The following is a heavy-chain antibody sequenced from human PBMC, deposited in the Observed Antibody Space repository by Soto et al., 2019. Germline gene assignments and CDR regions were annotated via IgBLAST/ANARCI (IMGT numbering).Heavy chain of an antibody. Sequence: QVQLVQSGAEVKKPGASVKVSCKASGYTFTDHYIHWVPQAPGQGLEWLGLMNPSGGSTDYAQKFRGRVTIARDTSTGTVYMELSSLRSEDTAVYYCARPPFPGCINAVCYPFDYWGQGTLGTVSS. J-gene: IGHJ4*02. CDR2: MNPSGGST. D-gene: IGHD2-8*01. CDR1: GYTFTDHY. V-gene: IGHV1-46*01. CDR3: ARPPFPGCINAVCYPFDY.